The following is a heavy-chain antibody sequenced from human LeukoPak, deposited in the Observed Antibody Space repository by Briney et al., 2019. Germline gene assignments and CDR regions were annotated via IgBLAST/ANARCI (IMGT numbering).Heavy chain of an antibody. CDR3: ARVTAMVTPFFDY. CDR2: INHSGST. Sequence: SETLSLTCAVYGGSFSGYYWSWIRQPPGKGLEWIGEINHSGSTNYNPSLKSRVTISVDTSKNQFSLKLSSVTAADTAVYYCARVTAMVTPFFDYWGQGTLVTVSS. D-gene: IGHD5-18*01. V-gene: IGHV4-34*01. J-gene: IGHJ4*02. CDR1: GGSFSGYY.